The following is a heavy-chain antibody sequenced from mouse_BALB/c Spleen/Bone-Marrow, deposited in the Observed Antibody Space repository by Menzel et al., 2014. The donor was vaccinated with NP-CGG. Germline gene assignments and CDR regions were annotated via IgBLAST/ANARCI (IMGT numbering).Heavy chain of an antibody. CDR3: ARPRQLGLRCYFGY. Sequence: VQLQQSGPELVKPGASVKMSCNASGYTFTSHVMHWVKQKPAQGLEWIGYINPYNDGTKYNEKFKGKATLTSDKSSITAYMEPSSLTSEDSAVYYCARPRQLGLRCYFGYRGQGTTLTVPS. CDR1: GYTFTSHV. V-gene: IGHV1-14*01. CDR2: INPYNDGT. J-gene: IGHJ2*01. D-gene: IGHD3-2*01.